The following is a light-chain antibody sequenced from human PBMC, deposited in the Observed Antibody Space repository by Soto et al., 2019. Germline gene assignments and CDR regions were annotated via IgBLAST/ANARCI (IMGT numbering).Light chain of an antibody. V-gene: IGLV1-40*01. CDR2: GSR. J-gene: IGLJ2*01. Sequence: QSALTQPASVSGSPGQSITISCTGTSSDVGGYNYVSWYQQLPGTAPKLLIYGSRNRPSGVPDRFSGSQSGTSASLAITGLQPEDEADYYCQSYDSSLSVVVFGGGTKLTVL. CDR1: SSDVGGYNY. CDR3: QSYDSSLSVVV.